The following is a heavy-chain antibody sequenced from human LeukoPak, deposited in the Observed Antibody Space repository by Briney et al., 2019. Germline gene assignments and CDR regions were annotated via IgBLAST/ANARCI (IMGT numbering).Heavy chain of an antibody. J-gene: IGHJ4*02. D-gene: IGHD1-1*01. Sequence: SETLSLTCVVSGYSIGSGYYWGWIRQPPGKGLEWIGSIYHSGRTYYNPSLMGRVTLSVDTSKNQFSLRLSSVTAADTAVYYCARSQGNEGMGYWGQGTLVTVSS. V-gene: IGHV4-38-2*01. CDR3: ARSQGNEGMGY. CDR1: GYSIGSGYY. CDR2: IYHSGRT.